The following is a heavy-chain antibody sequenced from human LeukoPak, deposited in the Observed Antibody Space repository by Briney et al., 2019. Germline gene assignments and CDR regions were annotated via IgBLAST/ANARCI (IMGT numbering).Heavy chain of an antibody. D-gene: IGHD6-13*01. V-gene: IGHV3-30*18. J-gene: IGHJ4*02. Sequence: GGSLRLSCAASGFTFSSYGMHWVRQAPGKGLEWVAVISYDGSNKFYADSVKGRFTISRDNSKSTLYLQMNSLRAEDTAVYYCAKELPAGTGGGWEDYLDYWGQGTLVTVSA. CDR2: ISYDGSNK. CDR1: GFTFSSYG. CDR3: AKELPAGTGGGWEDYLDY.